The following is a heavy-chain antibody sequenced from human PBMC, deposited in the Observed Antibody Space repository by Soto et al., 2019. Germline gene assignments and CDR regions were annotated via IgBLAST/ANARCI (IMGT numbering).Heavy chain of an antibody. J-gene: IGHJ4*02. CDR3: AKVIPVAGTNRDY. CDR2: ISGTGGST. Sequence: EVQLLESEGGLVQPGGSLRLSCAASGFTFSSYAMSWVRQAPGKGLEWVSSISGTGGSTYYADSVKGRFTISRDNSKNTLYLQMSSLRAEDTAVYYCAKVIPVAGTNRDYWGQGTLVTVSS. CDR1: GFTFSSYA. V-gene: IGHV3-23*01. D-gene: IGHD6-19*01.